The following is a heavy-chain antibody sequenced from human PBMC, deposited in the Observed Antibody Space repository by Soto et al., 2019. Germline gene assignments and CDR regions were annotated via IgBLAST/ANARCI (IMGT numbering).Heavy chain of an antibody. D-gene: IGHD3-16*01. CDR2: TDESGGI. V-gene: IGHV4-34*01. CDR3: AIGRWGNKY. CDR1: GGSFSPYY. Sequence: QVQLQHWGTGLLKSSETLSLNCAVYGGSFSPYYWSWVRQPPGKGLEWIGETDESGGIYYNPSLKSRVTVSLDTSKKQFSLEAKSVTAADTAVYYCAIGRWGNKYWGQGTLVTVSS. J-gene: IGHJ4*02.